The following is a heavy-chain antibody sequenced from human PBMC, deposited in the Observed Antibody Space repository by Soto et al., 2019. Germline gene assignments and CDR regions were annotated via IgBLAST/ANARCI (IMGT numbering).Heavy chain of an antibody. CDR3: ARAPRGATFDY. Sequence: SDTLSLTCSVSGGSISSYYWSWIRQPPGKGLEWIGYIYYSGSTNYNPSLKSRVTISVDTSKNQFSLKLSSVTAADTAVYYCARAPRGATFDYWGQGTLVTVS. CDR1: GGSISSYY. CDR2: IYYSGST. J-gene: IGHJ4*02. V-gene: IGHV4-59*07. D-gene: IGHD1-26*01.